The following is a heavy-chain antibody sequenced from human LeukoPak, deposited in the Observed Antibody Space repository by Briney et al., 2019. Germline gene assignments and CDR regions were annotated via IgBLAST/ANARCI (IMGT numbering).Heavy chain of an antibody. V-gene: IGHV3-30*12. CDR3: ARPGSPRGGVRGGNWFDP. J-gene: IGHJ5*02. CDR2: ISNDGSNK. CDR1: GFTFSSYG. D-gene: IGHD3-10*01. Sequence: GGSLRLSCAASGFTFSSYGMHWVRQAPGTGLEWVALISNDGSNKYYADSVKGRFTISRDTSKNTLYLQMNSLRAEDTAVYYCARPGSPRGGVRGGNWFDPWGQGTLVTVSS.